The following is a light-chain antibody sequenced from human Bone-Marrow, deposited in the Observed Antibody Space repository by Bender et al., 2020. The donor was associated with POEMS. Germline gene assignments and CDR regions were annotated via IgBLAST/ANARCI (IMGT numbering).Light chain of an antibody. V-gene: IGLV2-11*01. CDR3: NSYTTISTWV. CDR2: DVS. J-gene: IGLJ3*02. Sequence: HSALTQPRSVSGSPGQSVTISCTGTSSDVGGYNYVSWYQQHPGKAPKLMIYDVSKRPSGVSNRFSGSKSANTASLTISGLQAEDEADYYCNSYTTISTWVFGGGTKLTVL. CDR1: SSDVGGYNY.